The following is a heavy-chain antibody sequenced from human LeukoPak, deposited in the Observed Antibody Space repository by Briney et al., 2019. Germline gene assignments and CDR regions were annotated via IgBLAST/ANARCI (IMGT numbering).Heavy chain of an antibody. V-gene: IGHV3-21*04. CDR1: GFTFSSYS. CDR2: ISSSSSYI. Sequence: GGSLRLSCAASGFTFSSYSMNWVRQASGKGLEWVSSISSSSSYIYYADSVKGRFTISRDNSKNTLYLQMNSLRAEDTAVYYCAKMKQLVFFDYWGQGTLVTVSS. CDR3: AKMKQLVFFDY. J-gene: IGHJ4*02. D-gene: IGHD6-13*01.